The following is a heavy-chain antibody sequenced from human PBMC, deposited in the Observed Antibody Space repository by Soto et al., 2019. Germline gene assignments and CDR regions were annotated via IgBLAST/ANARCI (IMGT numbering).Heavy chain of an antibody. Sequence: QVQLVQSGAEVKKPGSSVKVSCKTSGGTFSSYAISWVRQAPGQGLEWMGGIIPMFGTANYAQKFQGRVTITADESTSTAYMELTSLRSEVTAVYYCARSRANYYDSRGYYYSSFHYWGQGTLVTVSS. CDR1: GGTFSSYA. J-gene: IGHJ4*02. V-gene: IGHV1-69*12. CDR2: IIPMFGTA. CDR3: ARSRANYYDSRGYYYSSFHY. D-gene: IGHD3-22*01.